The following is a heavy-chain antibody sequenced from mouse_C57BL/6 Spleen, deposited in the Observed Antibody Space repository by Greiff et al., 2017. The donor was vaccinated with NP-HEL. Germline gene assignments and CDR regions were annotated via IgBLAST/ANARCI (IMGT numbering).Heavy chain of an antibody. D-gene: IGHD4-1*01. CDR1: GFTFSDAW. V-gene: IGHV6-6*01. CDR2: IRNKANNHAT. Sequence: EVQLQQSGVGLVQPGGSMKLSCAASGFTFSDAWMDWVRQSPEKGLEWVAEIRNKANNHATYYAESVKGRFTISRDDSKSSVYLQMNSLRAEDTGIYYCTANWGYYFDYWGQGTTLTVSS. CDR3: TANWGYYFDY. J-gene: IGHJ2*01.